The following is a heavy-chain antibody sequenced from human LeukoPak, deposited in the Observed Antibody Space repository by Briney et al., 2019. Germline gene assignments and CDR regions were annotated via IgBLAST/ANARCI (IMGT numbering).Heavy chain of an antibody. CDR1: GFTFSTYW. Sequence: PRGSLRLSCAASGFTFSTYWMLWVRQAPGKGLEWVAKINQDGTDKDYVDSVRGRFTISRDNAKNSLYLQMSSLRAEDTAVYYCARVSRSVAGANNWGQGTLVTVSS. D-gene: IGHD6-19*01. V-gene: IGHV3-7*01. J-gene: IGHJ4*02. CDR3: ARVSRSVAGANN. CDR2: INQDGTDK.